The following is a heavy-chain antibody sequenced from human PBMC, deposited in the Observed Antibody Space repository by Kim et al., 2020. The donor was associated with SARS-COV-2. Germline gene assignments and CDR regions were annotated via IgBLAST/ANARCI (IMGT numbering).Heavy chain of an antibody. D-gene: IGHD2-15*01. CDR1: GFIFSNHE. CDR3: ARDDCSGNSCFSKDAFDV. J-gene: IGHJ3*01. Sequence: GGSLRLFCAASGFIFSNHEFNWVRQAPGKGLEWVSYISSSGGVTSYADSVKGRFTISRDNAKNSVYLQMDSLRADDTAVYYCARDDCSGNSCFSKDAFDVWGQGTMVTVSS. V-gene: IGHV3-48*03. CDR2: ISSSGGVT.